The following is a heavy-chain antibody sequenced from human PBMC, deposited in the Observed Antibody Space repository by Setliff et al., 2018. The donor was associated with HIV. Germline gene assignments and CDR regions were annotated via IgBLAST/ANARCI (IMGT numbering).Heavy chain of an antibody. V-gene: IGHV4-4*07. J-gene: IGHJ4*02. Sequence: PSETLSLTCTVSGGSISYHYWSWIRQPAGKGLEWIGHIYISGSTKYNPSLASRVTMSIDTSKNQFSLRLSSVTAADTAVYYCAREYDSSGYGANFDYWGQGTLVTVSS. CDR3: AREYDSSGYGANFDY. D-gene: IGHD3-22*01. CDR2: IYISGST. CDR1: GGSISYHY.